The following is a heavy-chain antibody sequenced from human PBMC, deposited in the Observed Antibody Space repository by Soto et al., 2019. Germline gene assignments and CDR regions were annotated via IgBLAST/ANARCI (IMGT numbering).Heavy chain of an antibody. J-gene: IGHJ4*02. D-gene: IGHD3-16*01. CDR2: IGVNADAT. CDR1: AFTFRDFA. V-gene: IGHV3-23*01. Sequence: LRLSCEASAFTFRDFAMNWVRQAPGKGLEWVSTIGVNADATHYADAVRGRFTISRDNSRNTLYLQMNSLRVEDTAVYYCVIDGSSTYNPTLDYWGQGSLVTVSS. CDR3: VIDGSSTYNPTLDY.